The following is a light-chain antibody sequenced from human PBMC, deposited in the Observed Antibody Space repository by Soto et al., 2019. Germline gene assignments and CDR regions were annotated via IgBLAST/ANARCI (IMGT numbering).Light chain of an antibody. CDR2: DAS. V-gene: IGKV1-5*01. J-gene: IGKJ1*01. CDR1: QGITGW. Sequence: DIQLTQSPSTLSASVGDRVTITCRASQGITGWLAWYQQKPGKAPKLLIFDASTLESGVPPRFTGSGSGTEFTLSISNLQPDDFATYYYQQYQRYWTFGHGTKVEVK. CDR3: QQYQRYWT.